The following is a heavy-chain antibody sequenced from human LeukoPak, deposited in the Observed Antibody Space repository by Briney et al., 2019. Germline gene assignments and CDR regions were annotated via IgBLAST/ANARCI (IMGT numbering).Heavy chain of an antibody. CDR3: ARGPCSSTSRPFDY. Sequence: SVKVSCKASGGTFSSYAISWVRQAPGQGVEWMGGIIPIFGTTNYAQKFQGRVTITADESTSTAYMELSSLRSEDTAVYYCARGPCSSTSRPFDYWGQGTLVTVSS. J-gene: IGHJ4*02. D-gene: IGHD2-2*01. CDR2: IIPIFGTT. V-gene: IGHV1-69*13. CDR1: GGTFSSYA.